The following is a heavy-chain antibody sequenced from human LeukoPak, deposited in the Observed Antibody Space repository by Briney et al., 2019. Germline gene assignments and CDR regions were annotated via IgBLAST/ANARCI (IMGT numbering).Heavy chain of an antibody. V-gene: IGHV3-48*03. CDR3: ARAGYSFDSPNYFDY. CDR2: ISSSSGSK. Sequence: PGGPLRLSCAASGFTFSNYEMNWVRQAPGKGLQWVSYISSSSGSKYYADSVKGRFTISRDNAKNSLYLQMNSLRAEDTAVYYCARAGYSFDSPNYFDYWGQGTLVTVSS. D-gene: IGHD5-18*01. CDR1: GFTFSNYE. J-gene: IGHJ4*02.